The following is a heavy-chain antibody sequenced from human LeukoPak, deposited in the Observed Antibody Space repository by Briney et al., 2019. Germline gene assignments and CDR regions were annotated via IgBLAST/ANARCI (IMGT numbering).Heavy chain of an antibody. CDR2: INNSGST. Sequence: SETLSLTCAVYGASFSGYYCSWVRQPPGKGREWIAEINNSGSTNYNPSLKSRVTISVDTSKNQFSLKLSSVTAADTAVYYCARGGVEYSSSSDYYYYGMDVWGQGTTVTVSS. J-gene: IGHJ6*02. D-gene: IGHD6-6*01. CDR1: GASFSGYY. CDR3: ARGGVEYSSSSDYYYYGMDV. V-gene: IGHV4-34*01.